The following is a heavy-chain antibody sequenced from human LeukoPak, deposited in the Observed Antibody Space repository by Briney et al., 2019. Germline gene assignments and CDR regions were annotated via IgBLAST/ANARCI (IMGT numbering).Heavy chain of an antibody. CDR2: IYYTGST. CDR3: AGYTTGSGMFDY. J-gene: IGHJ4*02. V-gene: IGHV4-59*11. Sequence: AETLSLTCSVSGGSISSHYWSWIRQPPGEGLEWIGHIYYTGSTNYNPSLKSRVTISVDTSKNQFSLRLSSVTAADPAVYFCAGYTTGSGMFDYWGQGTLVTVSS. CDR1: GGSISSHY. D-gene: IGHD2-8*01.